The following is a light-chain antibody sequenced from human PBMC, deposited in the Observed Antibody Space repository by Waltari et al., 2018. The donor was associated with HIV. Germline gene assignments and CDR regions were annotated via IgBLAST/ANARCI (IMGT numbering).Light chain of an antibody. CDR2: GAS. CDR1: QSVSNNY. V-gene: IGKV3-20*01. J-gene: IGKJ4*01. Sequence: EIVLTQSPGTLSLSPGESATLSGRASQSVSNNYLAWYQQKPGQAPRLLIYGASSRATGSPDRFSGSGSGTDFTLTISRLEPEDFAVYYCQQYGTSPLTFGGGTNVDMK. CDR3: QQYGTSPLT.